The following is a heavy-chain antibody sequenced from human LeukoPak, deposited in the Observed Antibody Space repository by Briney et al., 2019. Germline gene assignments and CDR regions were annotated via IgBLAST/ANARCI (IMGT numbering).Heavy chain of an antibody. V-gene: IGHV4-31*03. CDR1: GGSISSGGYY. CDR3: ARESYYGSGRGDYYYYYGMDV. J-gene: IGHJ6*02. D-gene: IGHD3-10*01. CDR2: IYYSGST. Sequence: SETLSLTCTVSGGSISSGGYYWSWIRQHPGKGLEWIGYIYYSGSTYYNPSLKSRVTISADTSKNQFSLKLSSVTAADTAVYYCARESYYGSGRGDYYYYYGMDVWGQGTTVTVSS.